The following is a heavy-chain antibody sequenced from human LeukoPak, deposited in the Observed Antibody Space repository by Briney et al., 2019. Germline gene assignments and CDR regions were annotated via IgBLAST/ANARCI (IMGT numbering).Heavy chain of an antibody. Sequence: GGSLRLSCAASGFTVSSNYMSWVRQAPGKGLEWVSVIYSGGSTYYADSVKGRFTISRDNSKNTLYLQMDSLRAEDTAVYYYARTKPAAAGPPLDYWGQGTLVTVSS. CDR1: GFTVSSNY. CDR3: ARTKPAAAGPPLDY. CDR2: IYSGGST. V-gene: IGHV3-53*01. J-gene: IGHJ4*02. D-gene: IGHD6-13*01.